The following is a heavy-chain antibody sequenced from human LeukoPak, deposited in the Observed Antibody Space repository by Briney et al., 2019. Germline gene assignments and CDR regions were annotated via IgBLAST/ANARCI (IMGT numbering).Heavy chain of an antibody. D-gene: IGHD2-2*01. J-gene: IGHJ4*02. V-gene: IGHV3-66*01. Sequence: GGSLRLSCAASGFTVSSNYMSWVRQAPGKGLEWVSVIYSGGSTYYADSVKGRFTTSRDNSKNTLYLQMNSLRAEDTAVYYCARGYCSSTSCYYDYWGQGTLVTVSS. CDR1: GFTVSSNY. CDR3: ARGYCSSTSCYYDY. CDR2: IYSGGST.